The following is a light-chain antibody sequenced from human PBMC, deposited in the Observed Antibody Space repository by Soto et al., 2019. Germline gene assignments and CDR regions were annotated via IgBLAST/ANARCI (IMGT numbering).Light chain of an antibody. V-gene: IGKV1-5*03. Sequence: DRRVTQARSTRSASVRDRVTITCRASQTMANWFAWYQQKPGKAPKLLIYEASILERGVPSRFSGSGSGTQFTLTISILHPDDFAPYYCQQYTSYPWPFGQGTKVAI. CDR2: EAS. CDR3: QQYTSYPWP. J-gene: IGKJ1*01. CDR1: QTMANW.